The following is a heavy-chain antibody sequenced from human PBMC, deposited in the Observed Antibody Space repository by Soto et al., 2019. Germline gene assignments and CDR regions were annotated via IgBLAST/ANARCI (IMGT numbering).Heavy chain of an antibody. CDR3: ARGIAVAGTGETDWFDP. V-gene: IGHV1-69*01. Sequence: QVQLVQSGAEVKKPGASVKVSCKASGYTFTSYAISWVRQAPGQGLEWMGGIIPIFGTANYAQKFQGRVTITADESTSTAYMELSSLRSEDTAVYYCARGIAVAGTGETDWFDPWGQGTLVTVSS. CDR1: GYTFTSYA. J-gene: IGHJ5*02. CDR2: IIPIFGTA. D-gene: IGHD6-19*01.